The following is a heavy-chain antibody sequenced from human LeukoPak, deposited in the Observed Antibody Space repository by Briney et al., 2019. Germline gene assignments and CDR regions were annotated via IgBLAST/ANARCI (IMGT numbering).Heavy chain of an antibody. Sequence: PSETLSLTCTISGGSIRSYYCTWIRQPPGKRLEWIGQISYNGGTKYNPSLNSRVTISLDTSNNQFSLKLRSVTAADTAVYYCATGEVYFDYWDQGTLVTVSP. CDR3: ATGEVYFDY. CDR1: GGSIRSYY. J-gene: IGHJ4*02. CDR2: ISYNGGT. V-gene: IGHV4-59*01.